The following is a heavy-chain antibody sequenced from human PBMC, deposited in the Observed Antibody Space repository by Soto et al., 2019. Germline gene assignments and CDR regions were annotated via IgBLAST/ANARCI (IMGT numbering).Heavy chain of an antibody. Sequence: EMYLVESGGGLVQTGGSLRLSCEISQSAEATVRRDWMNWVRQAPGKGLEWVAHINQDGSEKYYLDSVKGRFTISRDNAKNSLCLQMNSLGAGDTAMYYWSGGVGDAFWGQGTLVTVSS. D-gene: IGHD1-26*01. CDR1: QSAEATVRRDW. CDR3: SGGVGDAF. CDR2: INQDGSEK. V-gene: IGHV3-7*04. J-gene: IGHJ4*02.